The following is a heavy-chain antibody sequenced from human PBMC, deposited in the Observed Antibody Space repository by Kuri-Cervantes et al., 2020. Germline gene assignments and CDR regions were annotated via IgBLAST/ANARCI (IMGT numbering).Heavy chain of an antibody. CDR3: ARLGYGDLFNSDY. D-gene: IGHD5-12*01. CDR1: GGSFSDYY. CDR2: INHSGST. J-gene: IGHJ4*02. Sequence: SQTLSLTCAVYGGSFSDYYWSWIRQPSGKGLEWIGEINHSGSTNYNPSLKSRVTISVDTSKNQFSLKLTSVTAPDTAVYYCARLGYGDLFNSDYWGQGTLVTVSS. V-gene: IGHV4-34*01.